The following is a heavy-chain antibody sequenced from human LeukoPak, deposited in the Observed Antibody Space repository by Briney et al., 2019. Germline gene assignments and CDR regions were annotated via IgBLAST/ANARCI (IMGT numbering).Heavy chain of an antibody. D-gene: IGHD3-22*01. CDR3: VSPGSGYYYGY. J-gene: IGHJ4*02. CDR2: ITPSSGGT. V-gene: IGHV1-2*02. Sequence: GASVKVSCKASGYTLTDYYIHWVRQAPGQGLEWMGWITPSSGGTIYAQKFQGRVTMTRDTSISTAYMELSRLRSDDTAVYYCVSPGSGYYYGYWGQGTLVTVSS. CDR1: GYTLTDYY.